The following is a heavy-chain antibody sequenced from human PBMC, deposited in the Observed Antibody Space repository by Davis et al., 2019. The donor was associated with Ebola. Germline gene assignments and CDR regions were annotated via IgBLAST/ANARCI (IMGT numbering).Heavy chain of an antibody. J-gene: IGHJ6*02. CDR3: ARDGPLFALGDYYYGMDV. Sequence: GESLKISCAASGFTFSRYTMNWVRQASGKGLEWVTLISYDGSNKYYADSVKGRFTISRDNSKNTLYLQMNSLRAEDTAVYYYARDGPLFALGDYYYGMDVWCQGTTVTVSS. D-gene: IGHD3-16*01. CDR1: GFTFSRYT. CDR2: ISYDGSNK. V-gene: IGHV3-30-3*01.